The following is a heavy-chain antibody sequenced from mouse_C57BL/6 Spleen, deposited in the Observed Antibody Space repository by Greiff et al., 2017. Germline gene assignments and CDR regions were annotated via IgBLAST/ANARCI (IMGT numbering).Heavy chain of an antibody. V-gene: IGHV1-82*01. J-gene: IGHJ4*01. CDR1: GYAFSSSW. CDR3: TRTYYSNYDYAMDY. D-gene: IGHD2-5*01. Sequence: QVQLQQSGPELVKPGASVKISCKASGYAFSSSWMNWVKQRPGQGLEWIGRIYPGDGDTNYNGKFKGKATLTADKSSSTAYMQRSSLTSEDSAVYFCTRTYYSNYDYAMDYWGQGTSVTVSS. CDR2: IYPGDGDT.